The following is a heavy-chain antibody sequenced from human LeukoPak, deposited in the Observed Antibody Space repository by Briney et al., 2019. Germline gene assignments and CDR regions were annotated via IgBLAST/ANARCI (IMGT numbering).Heavy chain of an antibody. CDR2: IIPIFGTA. CDR1: GDTFSSYA. J-gene: IGHJ6*03. Sequence: SVKVSCKASGDTFSSYAISWVRQAPGQGLEWMGGIIPIFGTANYAQKFQGRVTITADESTSTAYMELSSLRSEDTAVYYCARGGTSYYYYYYYYMDVWGKGTTVTVSS. D-gene: IGHD1-1*01. V-gene: IGHV1-69*13. CDR3: ARGGTSYYYYYYYYMDV.